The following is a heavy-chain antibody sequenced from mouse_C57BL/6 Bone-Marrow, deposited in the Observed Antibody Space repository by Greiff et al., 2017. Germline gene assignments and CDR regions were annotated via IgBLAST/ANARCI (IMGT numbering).Heavy chain of an antibody. Sequence: QVQLQQSGAELVRPGTSVKVSCKASGYAFTNYLIEWVKQRPGQGLEWIGVINPGSGGTNYNEKFKGKATLTADKSSSTAYMQLSSLTSEDSAVYFCARREGPSTEDYWGQGTTLTVSS. CDR3: ARREGPSTEDY. D-gene: IGHD1-1*01. J-gene: IGHJ2*01. CDR1: GYAFTNYL. CDR2: INPGSGGT. V-gene: IGHV1-54*01.